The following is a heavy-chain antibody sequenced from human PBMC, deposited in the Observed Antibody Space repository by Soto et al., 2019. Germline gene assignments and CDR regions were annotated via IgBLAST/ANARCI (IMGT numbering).Heavy chain of an antibody. CDR3: ARRWGSAADY. D-gene: IGHD2-15*01. CDR2: ISSSSSYI. V-gene: IGHV3-21*01. J-gene: IGHJ4*02. CDR1: GFTFSSYS. Sequence: TGGSLRLSCAASGFTFSSYSMNWVRQAPGKGLEWVSSISSSSSYIYYADSVKGRFTISRDNTKNSLYLQMNSLRAEDTAVYYCARRWGSAADYWGQGTLVTVSS.